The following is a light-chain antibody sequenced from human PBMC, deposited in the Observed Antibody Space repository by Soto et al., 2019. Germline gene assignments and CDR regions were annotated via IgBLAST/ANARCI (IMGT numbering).Light chain of an antibody. V-gene: IGKV3-11*01. J-gene: IGKJ1*01. CDR3: QQRSNWPPWT. CDR2: DAS. Sequence: EIVLTQSPATLSLSPGERATLSCRASQSVSSYLAWYQQKPGQAPRLLIYDASNRATGIPARFSGSGSGTDFTLTISSLEPEDFAVYYCQQRSNWPPWTFGQGTNVHIK. CDR1: QSVSSY.